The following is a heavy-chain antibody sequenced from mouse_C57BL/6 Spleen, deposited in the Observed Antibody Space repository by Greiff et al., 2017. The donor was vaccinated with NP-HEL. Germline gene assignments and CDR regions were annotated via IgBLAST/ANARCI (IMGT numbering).Heavy chain of an antibody. CDR3: ARSIYYGSSYQYFDV. V-gene: IGHV1-81*01. CDR2: IYPRSGNT. Sequence: QVQLQQSGAELARPGASVKLSCKASGYTFTSYGISWVKQRTGQGLEWIGEIYPRSGNTYYNEKFKGKATLTADKSSSTAYMELRSLTSEDSAVYFCARSIYYGSSYQYFDVWGTGATVTVSS. J-gene: IGHJ1*03. D-gene: IGHD1-1*01. CDR1: GYTFTSYG.